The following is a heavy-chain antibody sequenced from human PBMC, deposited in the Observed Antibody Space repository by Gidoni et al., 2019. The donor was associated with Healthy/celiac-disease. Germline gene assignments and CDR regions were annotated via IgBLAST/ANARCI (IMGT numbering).Heavy chain of an antibody. Sequence: QVQLVQSGAEVKKPGASVKVSCTASGGTFSSYAISWVRQAPGQGLKWMGGIIPIFGTANYAQKFQGRVTITADESTSTAYMELSSLRSEDTAVYYCAREACSGGSCYLNYYYGMDVWGQGTTVTVSS. CDR2: IIPIFGTA. CDR3: AREACSGGSCYLNYYYGMDV. V-gene: IGHV1-69*01. J-gene: IGHJ6*02. D-gene: IGHD2-15*01. CDR1: GGTFSSYA.